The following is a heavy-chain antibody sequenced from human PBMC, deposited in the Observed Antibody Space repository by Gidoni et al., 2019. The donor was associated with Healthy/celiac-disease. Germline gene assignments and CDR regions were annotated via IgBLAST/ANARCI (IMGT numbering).Heavy chain of an antibody. CDR1: GFTFISYA. J-gene: IGHJ4*02. Sequence: EVQLVESGGGLVQPGGSLRLSCAASGFTFISYAMHWVRQAPGKGLEYVSAISSNGGSTYYANSVKGRFTISRDNSKNTLYLQMGSLRAEDMAVYYCARVPDYDSSGYYSDYWGQGTLVTVSS. CDR3: ARVPDYDSSGYYSDY. D-gene: IGHD3-22*01. V-gene: IGHV3-64*01. CDR2: ISSNGGST.